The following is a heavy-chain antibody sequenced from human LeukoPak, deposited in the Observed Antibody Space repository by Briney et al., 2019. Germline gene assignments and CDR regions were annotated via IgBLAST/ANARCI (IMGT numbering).Heavy chain of an antibody. J-gene: IGHJ4*02. CDR1: GGTFISYV. CDR2: IIPIFGTA. CDR3: ASRLERYCSGGSCYPEDY. D-gene: IGHD2-15*01. V-gene: IGHV1-69*13. Sequence: ASVKVSCKASGGTFISYVISWVRQAPGQGLEWMGGIIPIFGTANYAQKFQGRVTITADESTSTAYMELSSLRSEDTAVYYCASRLERYCSGGSCYPEDYWGQGTLVTVSS.